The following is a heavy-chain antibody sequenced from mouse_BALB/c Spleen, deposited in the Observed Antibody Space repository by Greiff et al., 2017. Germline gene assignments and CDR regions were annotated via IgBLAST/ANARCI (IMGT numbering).Heavy chain of an antibody. CDR2: ISSGGST. J-gene: IGHJ3*01. V-gene: IGHV5-6-5*01. CDR3: ARGTGTRFAY. D-gene: IGHD4-1*01. CDR1: GFTFSSYA. Sequence: DVKLVESGGGLVKPGGSLKLSCAASGFTFSSYAMSWVRQTPEKRLEWVASISSGGSTYYPDSVKGRFTISRDNARNILYLQMSSLRSEDTAMYYCARGTGTRFAYWGQGTLVTVSA.